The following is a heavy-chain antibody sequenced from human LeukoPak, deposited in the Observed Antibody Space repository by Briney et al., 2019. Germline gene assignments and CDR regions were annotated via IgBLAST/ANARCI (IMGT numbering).Heavy chain of an antibody. V-gene: IGHV1-69*06. D-gene: IGHD3-22*01. Sequence: GASVKVSRKASGGTFSSYANSWVRQAPGQGLEWMGGIIPSFGTANIAQKFQGRVTITVDRYTSTASMELRSLSARDTAVYYCERGNDSSGYLDYWGEGTLV. CDR1: GGTFSSYA. J-gene: IGHJ4*02. CDR2: IIPSFGTA. CDR3: ERGNDSSGYLDY.